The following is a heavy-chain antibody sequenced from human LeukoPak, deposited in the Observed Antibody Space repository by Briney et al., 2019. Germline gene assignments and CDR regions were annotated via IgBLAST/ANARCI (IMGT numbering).Heavy chain of an antibody. CDR2: IKSDGITI. V-gene: IGHV3-74*01. CDR3: LRDLNWSLDQ. Sequence: GGSLRLSCVASGFTLSDHYMDWVRQAPGKGLVWVSRIKSDGITITYADSVKGRFTISRDNAKNTLYLQMNSLRAEDTAVYYCLRDLNWSLDQWGQGTLVTVSS. CDR1: GFTLSDHY. D-gene: IGHD1-20*01. J-gene: IGHJ4*02.